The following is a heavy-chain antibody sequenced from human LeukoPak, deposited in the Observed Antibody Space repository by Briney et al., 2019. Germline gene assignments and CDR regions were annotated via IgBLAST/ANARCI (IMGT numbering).Heavy chain of an antibody. CDR1: GFTFSNYG. V-gene: IGHV3-21*01. J-gene: IGHJ4*02. CDR3: ARHLSGVTGYTYGRGIDY. CDR2: ITASSSST. D-gene: IGHD5-18*01. Sequence: GGSLRLSCEASGFTFSNYGMSWVRQAPGKGLEWVSAITASSSSTHDADSVQGRFTIPRDNAKKSLYLQMNSLRAEDTAVYYCARHLSGVTGYTYGRGIDYWGQGTLVTVSS.